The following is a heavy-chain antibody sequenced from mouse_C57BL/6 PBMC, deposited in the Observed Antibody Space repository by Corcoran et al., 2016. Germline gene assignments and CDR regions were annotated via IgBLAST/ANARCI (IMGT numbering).Heavy chain of an antibody. D-gene: IGHD2-4*01. V-gene: IGHV9-3*01. CDR1: GYTFTTYG. CDR3: ARRDDYLAWFAY. J-gene: IGHJ3*01. CDR2: INTYSGVP. Sequence: QIQLVQSGPELKKPGETVKISCKASGYTFTTYGMSWVKQAPGKGLKWMGWINTYSGVPTYADDFKGRFAFSLETSASTAYLQINNLKNEDTATYFCARRDDYLAWFAYWGQGTLVTVSA.